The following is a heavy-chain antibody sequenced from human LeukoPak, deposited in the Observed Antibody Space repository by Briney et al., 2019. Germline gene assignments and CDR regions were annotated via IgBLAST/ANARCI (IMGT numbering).Heavy chain of an antibody. CDR3: AGITIFGVVLY. V-gene: IGHV4-39*01. D-gene: IGHD3-3*01. CDR2: IYYSGST. CDR1: GGSISSSSYY. J-gene: IGHJ4*02. Sequence: PSETLSLTCTVSGGSISSSSYYWGWIRQPPGKGLEWIGSIYYSGSTYYNPSLKSRVTISVDTSKNQFSLKLSSVTAADTAVYYCAGITIFGVVLYWGQATLVTVSS.